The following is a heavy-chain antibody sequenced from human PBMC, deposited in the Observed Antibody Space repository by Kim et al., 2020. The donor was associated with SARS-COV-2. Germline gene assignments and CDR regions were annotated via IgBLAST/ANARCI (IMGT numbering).Heavy chain of an antibody. D-gene: IGHD5-12*01. CDR1: GFSLSTSGMC. V-gene: IGHV2-70*17. Sequence: SGPTLVNPTQTLTLTCTFSGFSLSTSGMCVSWIRQPPGKALEWLARIDWDDDKFYSASLKTRLTIPKDTSKNQVVLTMSNMDPVDTATYYCARTRPRNGYRGFYFDCWGQGILVTVSS. CDR3: ARTRPRNGYRGFYFDC. CDR2: IDWDDDK. J-gene: IGHJ4*01.